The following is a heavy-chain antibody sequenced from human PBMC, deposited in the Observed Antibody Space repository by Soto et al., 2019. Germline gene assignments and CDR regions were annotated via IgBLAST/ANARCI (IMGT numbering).Heavy chain of an antibody. CDR2: IDPSDSYT. Sequence: PGEALKSSCKGCGYSFTIYWISWVRQIHGKGLEWMGRIDPSDSYTNYSPSFQGHVTISADKSISTAYLQWSSLKASDTAMYYCARRGENCSGGSCYDGGHYGMDVWGQGTTVTVSS. CDR3: ARRGENCSGGSCYDGGHYGMDV. J-gene: IGHJ6*02. D-gene: IGHD2-15*01. CDR1: GYSFTIYW. V-gene: IGHV5-10-1*01.